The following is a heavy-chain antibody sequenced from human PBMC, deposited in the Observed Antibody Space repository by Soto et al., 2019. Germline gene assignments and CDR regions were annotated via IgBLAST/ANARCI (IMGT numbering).Heavy chain of an antibody. CDR2: IWNDGSNK. Sequence: QVQLVESGGGVVQPGRSLRLSCAASGFTFSSYGMHWVRQAPGKGLEWVAIIWNDGSNKYYTDSVKGRFTISRDNSKYTLYLQMNSLRAEDTAEYYCARDLSRNWFDPWGQGTLVTVSS. J-gene: IGHJ5*02. V-gene: IGHV3-33*01. CDR1: GFTFSSYG. CDR3: ARDLSRNWFDP.